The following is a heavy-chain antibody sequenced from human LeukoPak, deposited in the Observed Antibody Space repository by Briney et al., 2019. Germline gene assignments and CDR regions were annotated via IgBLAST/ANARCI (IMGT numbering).Heavy chain of an antibody. CDR3: ARVFSPPVIHHDSSDYIGDAFDI. D-gene: IGHD3-22*01. V-gene: IGHV4-4*07. CDR1: GGSISSYY. Sequence: KPSETLSLTCTVSGGSISSYYWSWIRQPAGKGLEWMGRIYTSGSTNYNPSLKSRVTISVDASKNQFSLRLSSVTAADTALYYCARVFSPPVIHHDSSDYIGDAFDIWGQGTMVTVSS. CDR2: IYTSGST. J-gene: IGHJ3*02.